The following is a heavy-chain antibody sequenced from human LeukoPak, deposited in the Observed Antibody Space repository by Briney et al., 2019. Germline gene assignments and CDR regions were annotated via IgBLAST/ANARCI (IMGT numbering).Heavy chain of an antibody. J-gene: IGHJ6*02. CDR2: MYTSGGT. CDR1: GGSISSFY. D-gene: IGHD2-2*01. V-gene: IGHV4-4*07. Sequence: PSETLSLTCTVSGGSISSFYWNWIRQPAGKGLEWIGRMYTSGGTNYNPSLKSRVTMSVDTSKNQFSLKLSSVTAADTAVYYCARGAQLYCLDVWGQGTTVTVSS. CDR3: ARGAQLYCLDV.